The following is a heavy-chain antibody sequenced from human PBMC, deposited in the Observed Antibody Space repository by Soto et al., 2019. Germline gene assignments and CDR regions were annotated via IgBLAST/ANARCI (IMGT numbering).Heavy chain of an antibody. CDR2: ISWHSGTI. D-gene: IGHD4-4*01. V-gene: IGHV3-9*01. Sequence: VQLVESGGGLVQPGRSLRLSCAASGFTFRNYAMHWVRRAPGKGLEWVSGISWHSGTIGYADSVRGRFTISRDNAKNSLYLQMNSLRPEDTALYYCVKDKLYSNYEYYFDYWGQGTLVTVSS. J-gene: IGHJ4*02. CDR1: GFTFRNYA. CDR3: VKDKLYSNYEYYFDY.